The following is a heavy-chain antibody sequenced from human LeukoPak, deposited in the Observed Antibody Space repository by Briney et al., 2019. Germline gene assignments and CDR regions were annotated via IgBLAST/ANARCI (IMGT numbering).Heavy chain of an antibody. V-gene: IGHV3-23*01. Sequence: GGSLRLSCAASGFTFSNYAMNWVRQAPGEGLEWVSAISAIGGSTKYADSVKGRFTISRDNSKNALYLQMNSVRAEDTAVYYCAKGRHDFGSAGHMDVWGKGTMVTVSS. CDR1: GFTFSNYA. D-gene: IGHD3/OR15-3a*01. CDR3: AKGRHDFGSAGHMDV. J-gene: IGHJ6*03. CDR2: ISAIGGST.